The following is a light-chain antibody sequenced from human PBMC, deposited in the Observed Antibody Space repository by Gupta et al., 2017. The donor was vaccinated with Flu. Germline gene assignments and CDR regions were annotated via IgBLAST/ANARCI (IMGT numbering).Light chain of an antibody. V-gene: IGKV1-39*01. Sequence: DIQMTQSPSSLSASVGDRVTITCRASQRISSYFNWYQQKQGKAPKLLIYDASRWKRGVPSRFSGSGCGTDFTLTISGRQPEDFANYYCQHRHSTPWTFGQGTQVEIK. CDR1: QRISSY. CDR3: QHRHSTPWT. CDR2: DAS. J-gene: IGKJ1*01.